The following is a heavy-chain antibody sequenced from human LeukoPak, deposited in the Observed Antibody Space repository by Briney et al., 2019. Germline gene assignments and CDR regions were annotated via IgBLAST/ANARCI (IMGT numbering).Heavy chain of an antibody. D-gene: IGHD2-15*01. V-gene: IGHV4-4*02. J-gene: IGHJ6*03. CDR2: IYHSGST. Sequence: SETLSLTCAVSGGSISSSNWWSWVRQPPGKGLEWIGEIYHSGSTNYNPSLKSRVTISVDKSKNQFSLKLSSVTAADTAVYYCARTLGYCSGGSCYPNYYYYMDVWGKGTTVTVSS. CDR3: ARTLGYCSGGSCYPNYYYYMDV. CDR1: GGSISSSNW.